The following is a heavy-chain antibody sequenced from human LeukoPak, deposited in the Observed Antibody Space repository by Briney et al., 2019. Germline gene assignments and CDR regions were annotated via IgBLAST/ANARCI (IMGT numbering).Heavy chain of an antibody. V-gene: IGHV3-30*18. Sequence: GGSLRLSCAASGFSFSSYGMHWVRQAPGKGLEWVAVISYDGSNKYYADSGKGRFTISRDNSKNTLYLQMNSLRAEDTAVYYCAKEEWGFGEFPLFMDVWGKGTTVTISS. CDR3: AKEEWGFGEFPLFMDV. D-gene: IGHD3-10*01. J-gene: IGHJ6*03. CDR2: ISYDGSNK. CDR1: GFSFSSYG.